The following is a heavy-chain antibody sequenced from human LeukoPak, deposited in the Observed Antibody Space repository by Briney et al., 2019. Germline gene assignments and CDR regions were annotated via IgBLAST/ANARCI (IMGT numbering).Heavy chain of an antibody. CDR3: GRGGLTGQMAAFDY. D-gene: IGHD3-9*01. Sequence: GGSLRLSCVASGVAIRNSWMSWVRQAPGKGLEWVANIHPDGSVQNYVDSVKGRFTISRDNAKNTMYLQMSSLRADDSAVYYCGRGGLTGQMAAFDYWGQGALVTVST. J-gene: IGHJ4*02. CDR2: IHPDGSVQ. CDR1: GVAIRNSW. V-gene: IGHV3-7*01.